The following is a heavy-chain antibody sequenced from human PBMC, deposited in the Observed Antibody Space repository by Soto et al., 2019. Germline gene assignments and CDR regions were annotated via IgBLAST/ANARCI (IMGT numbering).Heavy chain of an antibody. J-gene: IGHJ6*03. D-gene: IGHD3-9*01. CDR1: GYTFTSYD. CDR3: ARTTYYDILTGYNYYYNDMDV. CDR2: MNPNSGNT. V-gene: IGHV1-8*01. Sequence: QVQLVQSGAEVKKPGASVKVSCKASGYTFTSYDINWVRQATGQGLEWMGWMNPNSGNTGYAQKFQGRVTMTRNTSISKANMELNSLRTEDTAVYYCARTTYYDILTGYNYYYNDMDVWGKGTTVTVSS.